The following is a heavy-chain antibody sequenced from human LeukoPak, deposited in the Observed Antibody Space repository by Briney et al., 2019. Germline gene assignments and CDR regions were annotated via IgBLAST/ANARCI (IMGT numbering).Heavy chain of an antibody. J-gene: IGHJ6*02. V-gene: IGHV1-8*01. D-gene: IGHD6-19*01. Sequence: ASVKVSCKASGYTFTSYDINWVRQATGQGLEWMGWMNPNSGNTGYAQKFQGRVTMTRNTSISTAYMELSSLRSEDTAVYYCARERGSDSGSYFRHYYYYGMDVWGQGTTVTVSS. CDR2: MNPNSGNT. CDR1: GYTFTSYD. CDR3: ARERGSDSGSYFRHYYYYGMDV.